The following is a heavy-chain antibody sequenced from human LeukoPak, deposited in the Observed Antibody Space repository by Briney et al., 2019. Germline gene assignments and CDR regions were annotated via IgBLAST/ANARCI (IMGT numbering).Heavy chain of an antibody. Sequence: PGGSLRLSCTASGFTFGDYAMSWVRQAPGKGLEWVGFIRSKAYGGTTEYAASVKGRFTISRDDSKSIAYLQMNGLKTEDTAVYYCTTGNSGSYSRIWFDPWGQGTLVTVSS. D-gene: IGHD1-26*01. CDR2: IRSKAYGGTT. CDR1: GFTFGDYA. J-gene: IGHJ5*02. V-gene: IGHV3-49*04. CDR3: TTGNSGSYSRIWFDP.